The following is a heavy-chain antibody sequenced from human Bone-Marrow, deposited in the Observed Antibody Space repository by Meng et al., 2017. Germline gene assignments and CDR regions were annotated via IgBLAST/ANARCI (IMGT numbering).Heavy chain of an antibody. D-gene: IGHD6-13*01. CDR3: ARDEDISAAGKLFGDY. CDR1: GGTFSSYA. Sequence: QGRRLQAGVGVKKPGSSVKVSCKASGGTFSSYAISWVRQAPGQGLEWMGGIIPIFGTANYAQKFQGRVTITADKSTSTAYMELSSLRSEDTAVYYCARDEDISAAGKLFGDYWGQGTLVTVSS. CDR2: IIPIFGTA. V-gene: IGHV1-69*06. J-gene: IGHJ4*02.